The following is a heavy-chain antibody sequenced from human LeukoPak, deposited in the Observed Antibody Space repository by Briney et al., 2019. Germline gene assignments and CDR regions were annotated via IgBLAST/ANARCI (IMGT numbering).Heavy chain of an antibody. CDR2: IYHSGST. D-gene: IGHD2-8*01. J-gene: IGHJ4*02. CDR1: GYSISSGYY. Sequence: TPETLSLTCAVSGYSISSGYYWGWIRQPPGKGLEWIGSIYHSGSTYYNPSLKSRVTISVDTSKNQFSLKLSSVTAADTAVYYCGGINGVDFDYWGQGTLVTVSS. V-gene: IGHV4-38-2*01. CDR3: GGINGVDFDY.